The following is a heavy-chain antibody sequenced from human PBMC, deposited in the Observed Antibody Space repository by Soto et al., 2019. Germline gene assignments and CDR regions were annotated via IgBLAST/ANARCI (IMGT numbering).Heavy chain of an antibody. CDR2: IYSGGAT. V-gene: IGHV3-53*01. D-gene: IGHD6-6*01. J-gene: IGHJ4*02. Sequence: EVQLVESGGGLIQPGGSLTLSCAASGFTVSRSYMTWVRQAPGKGLEWVSIIYSGGATYYADSVKGRFTISRDNSKNTLYLQMSSLRAEDSAVYYCARISSSSGACFDHWGQGTLVTVSS. CDR1: GFTVSRSY. CDR3: ARISSSSGACFDH.